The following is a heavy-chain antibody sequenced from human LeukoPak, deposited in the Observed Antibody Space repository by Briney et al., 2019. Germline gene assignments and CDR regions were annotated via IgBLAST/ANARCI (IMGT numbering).Heavy chain of an antibody. CDR2: IYTSGGT. D-gene: IGHD6-19*01. CDR3: ARAAEYSSGWYLFDY. V-gene: IGHV4-4*07. Sequence: PSETLSLTCTVSGGSISNYYWTWIRQPAGKGLEWTGRIYTSGGTNYNPSLKSRVTMSVDTSKNQFSLKLSSVTAADTAMYYCARAAEYSSGWYLFDYWGQGILVTVSA. CDR1: GGSISNYY. J-gene: IGHJ4*02.